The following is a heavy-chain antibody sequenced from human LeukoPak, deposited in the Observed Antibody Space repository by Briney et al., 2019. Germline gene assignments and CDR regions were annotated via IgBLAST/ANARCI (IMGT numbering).Heavy chain of an antibody. D-gene: IGHD1-7*01. V-gene: IGHV3-23*01. Sequence: GGSLRLSCAASGFTFSNYAMSWVRQAPGKGLEWVSAISGSGGTTFYADSVKGRFTISRENSKNTLYLQMNSLSAEDTAVYYCAKLELQYFQLWGQGTLVTVSS. CDR1: GFTFSNYA. CDR3: AKLELQYFQL. CDR2: ISGSGGTT. J-gene: IGHJ1*01.